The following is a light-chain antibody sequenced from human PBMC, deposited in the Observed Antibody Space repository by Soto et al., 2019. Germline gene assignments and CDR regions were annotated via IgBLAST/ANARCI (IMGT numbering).Light chain of an antibody. Sequence: QSVLTQPPSASGSPGQSVTISCTGTSSDVGGYDFVSWYQQHPGKAPQLMIYEVSKRPSGVPDRFSGSKSGNTASLTVSGLRADDEAYYFCTSYAGNSNVLFGGGTKLTVL. CDR3: TSYAGNSNVL. J-gene: IGLJ2*01. V-gene: IGLV2-8*01. CDR1: SSDVGGYDF. CDR2: EVS.